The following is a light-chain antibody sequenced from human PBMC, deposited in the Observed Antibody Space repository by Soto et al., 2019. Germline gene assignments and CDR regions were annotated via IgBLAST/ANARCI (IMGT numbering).Light chain of an antibody. CDR1: SSDVGKYKF. J-gene: IGLJ3*02. Sequence: QSALTQPASVSGSPGQSISDSCTGTSSDVGKYKFVSWYQQHPGKAPKLLIYEGTKRPSGVSNRFSGSKSGNTASLTISGLQAEDEADYYCCSHAGGGTLVFGGGTKLTVL. CDR3: CSHAGGGTLV. CDR2: EGT. V-gene: IGLV2-23*01.